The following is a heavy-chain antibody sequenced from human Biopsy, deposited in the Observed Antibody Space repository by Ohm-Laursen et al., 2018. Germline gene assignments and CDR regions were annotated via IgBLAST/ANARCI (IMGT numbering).Heavy chain of an antibody. CDR2: IYYTGST. D-gene: IGHD1-26*01. CDR1: GGSISSYY. V-gene: IGHV4-59*08. Sequence: SETLSLTCTVSGGSISSYYWSWIRQPTGKGLEWIGYIYYTGSTNYNPSLKSRVTTSVDTSMNHLSLRLTSVTAADTAVYYCARHAPSYSGSYWRYFDLWGRGTLVTVSS. CDR3: ARHAPSYSGSYWRYFDL. J-gene: IGHJ2*01.